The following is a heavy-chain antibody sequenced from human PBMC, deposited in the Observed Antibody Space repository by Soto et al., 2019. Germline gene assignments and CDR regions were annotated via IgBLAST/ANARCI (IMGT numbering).Heavy chain of an antibody. V-gene: IGHV1-3*01. Sequence: ASVKVSCKASGYTFTSYAMHWVRQAPGQRLEWMGWINAGNGNTKYSQKFQGRVTITRDTSASTAYMELSSLRSEDTAVYYCARAGIAAAGTDYWGQGTLVTVSS. D-gene: IGHD6-13*01. J-gene: IGHJ4*02. CDR1: GYTFTSYA. CDR2: INAGNGNT. CDR3: ARAGIAAAGTDY.